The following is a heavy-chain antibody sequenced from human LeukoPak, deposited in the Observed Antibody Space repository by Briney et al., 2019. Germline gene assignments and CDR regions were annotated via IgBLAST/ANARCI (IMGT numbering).Heavy chain of an antibody. CDR1: GGSFSGYY. Sequence: SETLSLTCAVYGGSFSGYYWSWIRQPPGKGLEWIGEIKHSGSTNYNPSLKSRVTISVDTSKNQFSLKLSSVTAADTAVYYCARSSLRYYGSGSYSYWGQGTLVTVSS. CDR3: ARSSLRYYGSGSYSY. J-gene: IGHJ4*02. V-gene: IGHV4-34*01. CDR2: IKHSGST. D-gene: IGHD3-10*01.